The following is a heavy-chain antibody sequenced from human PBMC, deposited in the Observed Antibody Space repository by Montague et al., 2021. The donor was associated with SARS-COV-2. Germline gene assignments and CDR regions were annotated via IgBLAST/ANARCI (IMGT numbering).Heavy chain of an antibody. CDR2: IYYSGST. D-gene: IGHD4-17*01. CDR3: ARDATVTTFYYYGMDV. Sequence: SETLSLTCTVSGGSISTSYYWGWIRQPPGKGLEWIGSIYYSGSTYYNPSLKSRVTISVDTSKNQFSLKLSSVTAADTVVYYCARDATVTTFYYYGMDVWGQGTTVTVSS. J-gene: IGHJ6*02. CDR1: GGSISTSYY. V-gene: IGHV4-39*07.